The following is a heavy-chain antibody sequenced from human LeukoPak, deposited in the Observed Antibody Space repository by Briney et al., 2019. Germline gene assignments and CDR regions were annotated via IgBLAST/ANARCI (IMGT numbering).Heavy chain of an antibody. V-gene: IGHV3-21*01. D-gene: IGHD6-13*01. CDR1: GFTFSSYW. J-gene: IGHJ1*01. CDR2: ISSSSGYI. Sequence: PGGSLRLSCAASGFTFSSYWMHWVRQAPGKGLEWVSSISSSSGYIYYADSVKGRFTISRDNAKNSLYLQMNSLRAEDTAVYYCARGPRNSSSYQYFQHWGQGTLVTVSS. CDR3: ARGPRNSSSYQYFQH.